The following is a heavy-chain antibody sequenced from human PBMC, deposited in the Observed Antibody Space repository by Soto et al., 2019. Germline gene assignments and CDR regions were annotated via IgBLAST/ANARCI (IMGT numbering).Heavy chain of an antibody. V-gene: IGHV1-69*08. D-gene: IGHD5-12*01. Sequence: QVQLVQSGAEVKKPGSSVKVSCKASGGTFSSYTISWVRQAPGQGLEWMGRIIPVLGIANYAKKIQGGVTITADKSTITAYLELRSLRSEDTAVYYCARDGRDGYNWGDMDVWGQGTKVTVSS. J-gene: IGHJ6*02. CDR1: GGTFSSYT. CDR2: IIPVLGIA. CDR3: ARDGRDGYNWGDMDV.